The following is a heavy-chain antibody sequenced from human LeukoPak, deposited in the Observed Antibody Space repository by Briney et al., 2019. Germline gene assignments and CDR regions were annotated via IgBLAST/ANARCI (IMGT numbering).Heavy chain of an antibody. V-gene: IGHV4-4*02. CDR2: ISHTGST. CDR3: TRSSGWWSLDY. Sequence: SETLSLTCTVSGDSISSSNWWNWVRLPPGKGLDWIGEISHTGSTKYSPTLKDRVTISKDNSKNQFSLKLNSVTAADTATYYCTRSSGWWSLDYWGQGALVTVSS. CDR1: GDSISSSNW. D-gene: IGHD6-19*01. J-gene: IGHJ4*02.